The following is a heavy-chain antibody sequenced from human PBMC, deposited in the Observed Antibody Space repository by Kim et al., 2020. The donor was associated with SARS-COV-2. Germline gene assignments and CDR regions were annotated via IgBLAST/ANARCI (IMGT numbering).Heavy chain of an antibody. D-gene: IGHD1-7*01. V-gene: IGHV1-58*01. CDR1: GLTFGSSS. CDR2: ILVGNGNT. CDR3: AAEAPHKWNYNFDY. Sequence: SVKVSCKASGLTFGSSSVQWVRQARGQRLEWIGWILVGNGNTNYAQWLQDRVTITRDMSTSTAYLELSSLISEDTAVYYCAAEAPHKWNYNFDYWGQGTLVTVSS. J-gene: IGHJ4*02.